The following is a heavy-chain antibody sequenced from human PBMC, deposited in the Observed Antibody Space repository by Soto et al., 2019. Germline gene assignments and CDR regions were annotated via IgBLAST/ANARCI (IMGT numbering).Heavy chain of an antibody. Sequence: PGGSLRLSCAASGFTFSSYWMHWVRQAPGKGLEWVSGINSDGSSTSYADSVKGRFTIYRDNTKNTLYLQMNSLRAEDTAVYYCARDPNYYYYVMDVWGQGTAVTVSS. J-gene: IGHJ6*02. CDR2: INSDGSST. CDR1: GFTFSSYW. V-gene: IGHV3-74*01. CDR3: ARDPNYYYYVMDV.